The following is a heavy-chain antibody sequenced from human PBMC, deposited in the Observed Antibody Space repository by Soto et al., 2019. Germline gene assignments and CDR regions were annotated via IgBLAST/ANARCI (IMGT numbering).Heavy chain of an antibody. CDR1: GYTFTSYD. D-gene: IGHD3-16*02. J-gene: IGHJ4*02. CDR3: ARSDYDYIWGSYRSTDY. Sequence: ASVKVSCKASGYTFTSYDINWVRQATGQGLEWMGWMNPNSGNTGYAQKFQGRATMTRNTSISTAYMELSSLRSEDTAVYYCARSDYDYIWGSYRSTDYWGQGTLVTVSS. CDR2: MNPNSGNT. V-gene: IGHV1-8*01.